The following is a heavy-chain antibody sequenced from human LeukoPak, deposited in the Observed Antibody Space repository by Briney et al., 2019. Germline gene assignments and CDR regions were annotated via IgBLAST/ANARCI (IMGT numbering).Heavy chain of an antibody. V-gene: IGHV3-74*01. D-gene: IGHD2/OR15-2a*01. CDR3: VSFYETY. J-gene: IGHJ4*01. CDR1: GNYW. Sequence: QRGGSLRLSCAASGNYWMHWVRQVPGKGLAWVSHINSDGSWTSYADSVKGRFTISKDNAKNTVYLQMNSLRAEDTAVYYCVSFYETYWGRGTLVTVSS. CDR2: INSDGSWT.